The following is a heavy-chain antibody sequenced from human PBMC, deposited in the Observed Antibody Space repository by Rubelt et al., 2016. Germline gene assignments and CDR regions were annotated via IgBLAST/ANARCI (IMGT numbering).Heavy chain of an antibody. CDR1: GFSFGIYS. CDR2: IDNSGGRV. J-gene: IGHJ4*02. V-gene: IGHV3-21*01. CDR3: ARENYGDYYFDY. Sequence: GSLRLSCAASGFSFGIYSMIWIRQAPGKGLEWVSSIDNSGGRVFYADSVKGRFTISRDNSKNTLYLQMNSLRAEDTAVYYCARENYGDYYFDYWGQGTLVTVSS. D-gene: IGHD4-17*01.